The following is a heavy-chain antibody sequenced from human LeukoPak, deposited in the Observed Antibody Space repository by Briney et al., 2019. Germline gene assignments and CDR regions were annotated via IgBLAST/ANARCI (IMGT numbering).Heavy chain of an antibody. CDR2: IYSGGST. Sequence: PGGSLRLSRAASGFTVSSNYMSWVRQAPGKGLEWVSVIYSGGSTYYADSVKGRFTIPRDNSKSTLYIQMNSLRAEDTAVYYCARAKPKNMVRGLIMRRESRYYFDYWGQGTLVTVSS. CDR3: ARAKPKNMVRGLIMRRESRYYFDY. D-gene: IGHD3-10*01. CDR1: GFTVSSNY. J-gene: IGHJ4*02. V-gene: IGHV3-53*01.